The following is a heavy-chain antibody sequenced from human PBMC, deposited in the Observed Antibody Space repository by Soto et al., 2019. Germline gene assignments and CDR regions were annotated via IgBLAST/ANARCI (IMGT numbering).Heavy chain of an antibody. D-gene: IGHD5-18*01. V-gene: IGHV4-31*03. Sequence: QVQLQESRPGLVKPSQTLSLTCTVSGGSISSGGYYWSWIRQHPGKGLEWIGYIYYSGSTYYNPSLKSRVTRSVDTSKNQFSLKLSSVTAADTAVYYCARSGYSYGPNPLLYWGQGTLVTVSS. CDR1: GGSISSGGYY. CDR2: IYYSGST. J-gene: IGHJ4*02. CDR3: ARSGYSYGPNPLLY.